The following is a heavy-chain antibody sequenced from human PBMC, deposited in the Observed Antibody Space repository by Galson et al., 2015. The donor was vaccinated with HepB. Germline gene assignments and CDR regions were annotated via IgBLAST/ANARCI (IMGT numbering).Heavy chain of an antibody. CDR3: ARGGRPGDHGDYYYYGMDV. Sequence: SVKVSCKASGGTFSSYAISWVRQAPGQGLEWMGGIIPIFGTANYAQKFQGRVTITADESTSTAYMELSSLRSEDTAVYYCARGGRPGDHGDYYYYGMDVWGQGTTVTVSS. V-gene: IGHV1-69*13. J-gene: IGHJ6*02. CDR2: IIPIFGTA. CDR1: GGTFSSYA. D-gene: IGHD4-17*01.